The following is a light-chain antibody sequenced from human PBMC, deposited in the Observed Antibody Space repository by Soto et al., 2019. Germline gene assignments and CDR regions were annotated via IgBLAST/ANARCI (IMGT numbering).Light chain of an antibody. CDR3: LVYGRGGTLM. J-gene: IGLJ3*02. Sequence: QSALTQPASVSGSPGQSITISCTGTSSDIGNYDFVSWYQQVPGTAPKAMIYEVSSRPSGVSNRFSGSKSGNTASLTISGLQAEDEAYYYCLVYGRGGTLMFGGGTQLTVL. CDR1: SSDIGNYDF. CDR2: EVS. V-gene: IGLV2-14*01.